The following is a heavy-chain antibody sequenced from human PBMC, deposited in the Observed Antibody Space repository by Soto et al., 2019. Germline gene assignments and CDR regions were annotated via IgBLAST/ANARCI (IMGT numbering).Heavy chain of an antibody. J-gene: IGHJ4*02. Sequence: QVQLVQSGAEVKKTGSSVKVSCKASGGTFSSYAISWVRQAPGQGLECMGGIIPIFGTANYAQKFQGRVTITADESTSTAYMELSSLRSEDTAVYYCARDSTSVLLGGRYYPHWGQGTLVTVSS. CDR3: ARDSTSVLLGGRYYPH. D-gene: IGHD1-26*01. V-gene: IGHV1-69*12. CDR1: GGTFSSYA. CDR2: IIPIFGTA.